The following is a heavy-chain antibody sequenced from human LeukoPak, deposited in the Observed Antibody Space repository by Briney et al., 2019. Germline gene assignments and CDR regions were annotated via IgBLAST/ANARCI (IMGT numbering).Heavy chain of an antibody. CDR3: ARTGVVMASGFDY. Sequence: SETLSLTCTVSGGSFSSSSYYWGWIRQPPGKGLEWIGSIYYSGSTYYNPSLKSRVTISVDTSKNQFSLKLSSVTAADTAVYYCARTGVVMASGFDYWGQGTLVTVSS. D-gene: IGHD3-3*01. V-gene: IGHV4-39*01. CDR1: GGSFSSSSYY. CDR2: IYYSGST. J-gene: IGHJ4*02.